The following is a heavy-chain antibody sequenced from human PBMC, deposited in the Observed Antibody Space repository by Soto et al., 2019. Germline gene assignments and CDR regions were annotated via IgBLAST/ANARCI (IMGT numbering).Heavy chain of an antibody. J-gene: IGHJ6*02. CDR1: GFTLSDYE. Sequence: HPGGSLRLSCRASGFTLSDYEMHWVRQAPGKGLEWVSYISTGSSTIYYADSVKGRFTISRDNANKSLFLEMNSLRPEDTAVYYCARVRAGAANGYYGMDVWGQGTTVTVSS. CDR3: ARVRAGAANGYYGMDV. D-gene: IGHD1-26*01. CDR2: ISTGSSTI. V-gene: IGHV3-48*03.